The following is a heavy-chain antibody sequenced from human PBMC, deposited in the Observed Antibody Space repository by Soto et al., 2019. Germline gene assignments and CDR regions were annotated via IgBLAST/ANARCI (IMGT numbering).Heavy chain of an antibody. CDR3: ARAAYYYDSSGYYHLDY. J-gene: IGHJ4*02. CDR1: GFTFSSYA. CDR2: ILYDGSDK. V-gene: IGHV3-30-3*01. Sequence: QVQLVESGGGVVQPGRSLRLSCAASGFTFSSYAMHWARQAPGKGLEWVAVILYDGSDKYYADSVKGRFTISRDNSKSTLYLQMNSLRAEDKAVYYCARAAYYYDSSGYYHLDYWGQGTLVTVSS. D-gene: IGHD3-22*01.